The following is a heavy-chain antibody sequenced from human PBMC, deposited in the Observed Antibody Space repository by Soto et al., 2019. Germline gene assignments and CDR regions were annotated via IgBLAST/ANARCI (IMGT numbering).Heavy chain of an antibody. V-gene: IGHV1-3*01. CDR2: INAGNGNT. Sequence: ASLKVSCKASGYSFTSYVIYWVRQAPGQRLEWMGWINAGNGNTKYSQKFQGRVTITSDTSASTAYMELSSLRSEDTAVYFCARGVENIVVVLDVFGYYGMDVWGQGTTVTVSS. D-gene: IGHD2-2*01. CDR3: ARGVENIVVVLDVFGYYGMDV. CDR1: GYSFTSYV. J-gene: IGHJ6*02.